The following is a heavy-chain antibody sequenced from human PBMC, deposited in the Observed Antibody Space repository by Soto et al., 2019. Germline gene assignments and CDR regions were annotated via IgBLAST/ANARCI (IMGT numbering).Heavy chain of an antibody. CDR2: VYYRGRS. Sequence: SETLSLTCTVSGGSVSNSNYYWGWIRQSPGKGLEWIGSVYYRGRSYSKSPVKSRVTISVDTSKNQFSLNLNSVTASDTAVYYCVSQRTSVLTQAYFDYWGPGALVTVSS. J-gene: IGHJ4*02. D-gene: IGHD2-8*01. V-gene: IGHV4-39*01. CDR3: VSQRTSVLTQAYFDY. CDR1: GGSVSNSNYY.